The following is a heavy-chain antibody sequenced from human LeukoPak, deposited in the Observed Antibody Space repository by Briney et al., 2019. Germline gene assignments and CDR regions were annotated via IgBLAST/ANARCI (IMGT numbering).Heavy chain of an antibody. CDR2: IRYDGSNK. J-gene: IGHJ6*03. CDR1: GFTFSSYG. V-gene: IGHV3-30*02. Sequence: GGSLRLSCAASGFTFSSYGMHWVRQAPGKGLEWVAFIRYDGSNKYYADSVKGRFTISRDNSKNTLYLQMNSLRAEDTAVYYCAKALHDFWSGYYYYMDVWGKGTTVTVSS. CDR3: AKALHDFWSGYYYYMDV. D-gene: IGHD3-3*01.